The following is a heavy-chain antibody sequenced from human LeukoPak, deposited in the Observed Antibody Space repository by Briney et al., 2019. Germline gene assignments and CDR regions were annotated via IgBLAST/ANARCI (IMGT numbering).Heavy chain of an antibody. CDR3: AKWDGAYCGGDCYSGSGMDI. CDR2: VYYSGNT. Sequence: PSETLSLTCTVSGRSIRSYYWIWIRQPPGKGLEWIGYVYYSGNTNYNPSLKSRVTMSVDTSKNQFSLKLRSVTAADTAVYYCAKWDGAYCGGDCYSGSGMDIWGQGTTVTVSS. CDR1: GRSIRSYY. J-gene: IGHJ6*02. D-gene: IGHD2-21*02. V-gene: IGHV4-59*08.